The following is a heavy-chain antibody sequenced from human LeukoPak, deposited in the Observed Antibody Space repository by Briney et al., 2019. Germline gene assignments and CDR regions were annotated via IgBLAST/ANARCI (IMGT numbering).Heavy chain of an antibody. CDR1: GFTFGKYW. V-gene: IGHV3-7*03. Sequence: QPGGSLRLSCVASGFTFGKYWMSWVRQAPGKGLEWVANIKLDGSEKNYVDSVKGRFTISRDNTKNSLYLQMNSLRVEDTAVFYCAKNPYYDSSGSINDYWGQGTLVTVSS. CDR3: AKNPYYDSSGSINDY. J-gene: IGHJ4*02. CDR2: IKLDGSEK. D-gene: IGHD3-22*01.